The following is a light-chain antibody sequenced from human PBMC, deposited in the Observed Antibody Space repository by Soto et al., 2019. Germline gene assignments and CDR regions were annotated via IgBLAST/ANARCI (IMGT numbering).Light chain of an antibody. Sequence: QSALTQPASVSGSPGQSITISCTGTSSDVGGYNDVSWYQQHPGEAPKLMIYDVSNRPSGVSNRFSGSKSGNTASLTISGVQAEDEADYYCSSYTSSSTIVVFGGGTKVTVL. V-gene: IGLV2-14*01. CDR3: SSYTSSSTIVV. J-gene: IGLJ2*01. CDR2: DVS. CDR1: SSDVGGYND.